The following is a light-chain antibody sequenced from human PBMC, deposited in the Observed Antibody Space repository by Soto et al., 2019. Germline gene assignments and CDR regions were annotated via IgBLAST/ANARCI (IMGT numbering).Light chain of an antibody. V-gene: IGKV1-39*01. CDR3: QQSYSMAT. CDR2: AAS. Sequence: DIQMTQSPSSLSASVGDRVTITCRASQIISSFLNWYQQVPGKAPKLLIYAASGLQSGVPSRFSGTGSGTDFTLTISSLQPEAFATYYCQQSYSMATFGPGTKVNIK. CDR1: QIISSF. J-gene: IGKJ3*01.